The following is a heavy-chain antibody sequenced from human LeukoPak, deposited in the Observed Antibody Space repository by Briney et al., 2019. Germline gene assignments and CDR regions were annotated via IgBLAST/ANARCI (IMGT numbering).Heavy chain of an antibody. D-gene: IGHD6-19*01. CDR2: ISAYNGNT. Sequence: ASVKLSCKASGYTFTSYGISWVRQAPGQGLEWMGWISAYNGNTNYAQKLQGRVTMTTDTSTSTAYMELRSLRSDDTAVYYCARVFTISSGWYRSFDYWGQGTLVTVSS. CDR1: GYTFTSYG. J-gene: IGHJ4*02. CDR3: ARVFTISSGWYRSFDY. V-gene: IGHV1-18*01.